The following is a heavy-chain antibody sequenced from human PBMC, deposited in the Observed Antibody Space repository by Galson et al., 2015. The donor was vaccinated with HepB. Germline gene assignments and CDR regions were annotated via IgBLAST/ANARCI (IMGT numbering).Heavy chain of an antibody. D-gene: IGHD6-19*01. CDR1: GFTFSNYG. V-gene: IGHV3-30*18. CDR2: MSYDGSNK. J-gene: IGHJ4*02. Sequence: SLRLSCAASGFTFSNYGMHWVRQAPGKGLEWVAVMSYDGSNKYYADSVKGRFTISRDNSKNTLYLQMNSLRAGDTALYYCAKDPYLYSALAGTMAGFDYWGQGTLVTVSS. CDR3: AKDPYLYSALAGTMAGFDY.